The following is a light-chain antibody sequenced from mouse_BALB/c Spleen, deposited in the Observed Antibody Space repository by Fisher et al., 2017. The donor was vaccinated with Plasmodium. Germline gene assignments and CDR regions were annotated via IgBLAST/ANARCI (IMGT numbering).Light chain of an antibody. CDR3: WQGTHSWT. V-gene: IGKV1-135*01. CDR1: QSLLDGDGRTF. J-gene: IGKJ1*01. Sequence: DIVMTQTPLTLSVTIGQPASISCKSSQSLLDGDGRTFLSRLLQRPGQSPKRLIYLVSKLDSGVPDRFTGSGSGTDFTLKISRVEAEDLRIYYCWQGTHSWTFGGGTNLEIK. CDR2: LVS.